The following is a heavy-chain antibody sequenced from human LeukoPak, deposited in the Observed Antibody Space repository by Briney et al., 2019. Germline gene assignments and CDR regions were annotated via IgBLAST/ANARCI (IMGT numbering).Heavy chain of an antibody. J-gene: IGHJ4*02. V-gene: IGHV1-46*01. CDR1: GYTFTSYY. Sequence: ASVEVSCKASGYTFTSYYMHWVRQAPGQGLEWMGIINPSGGSTSYAQRFQGRVTMTRDMSTCTVYMELSSLRSEDTAVYYCARNYYGSGSYSKLYDYWGQGTLVTVSS. CDR3: ARNYYGSGSYSKLYDY. D-gene: IGHD3-10*01. CDR2: INPSGGST.